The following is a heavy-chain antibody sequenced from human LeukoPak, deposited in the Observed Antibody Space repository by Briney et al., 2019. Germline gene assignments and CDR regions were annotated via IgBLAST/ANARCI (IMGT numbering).Heavy chain of an antibody. CDR2: IYTSGST. CDR1: GGSISSGSYY. D-gene: IGHD6-13*01. V-gene: IGHV4-61*02. CDR3: ARGVGPIAAAGTGAFDI. Sequence: SETLSLTCTVTGGSISSGSYYWSWIRQPAGKGLEWIGRIYTSGSTNYNPSLKSRVTISVDTSKNQFSLKLSSVTAADTAVYYCARGVGPIAAAGTGAFDIWGQGTMVTVSS. J-gene: IGHJ3*02.